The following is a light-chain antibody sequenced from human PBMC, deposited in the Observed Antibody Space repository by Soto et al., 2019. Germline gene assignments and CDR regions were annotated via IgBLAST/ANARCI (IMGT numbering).Light chain of an antibody. CDR1: QSINTY. V-gene: IGKV1-5*01. CDR2: DAS. CDR3: QQYNDYSWT. J-gene: IGKJ1*01. Sequence: DIQMCQCPSTLSASVGARVTITCRASQSINTYLAWYQHKPGKAPKLLIYDASSLERGVPSRFSGSGSGTEFTLTIGSLQPDDFATYYCQQYNDYSWTFGQGTKVEI.